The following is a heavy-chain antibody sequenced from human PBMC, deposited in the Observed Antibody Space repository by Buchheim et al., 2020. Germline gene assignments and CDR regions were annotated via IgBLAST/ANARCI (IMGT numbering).Heavy chain of an antibody. V-gene: IGHV1-3*01. CDR2: INAGNGNT. Sequence: QVQLVQSGAEVKKPGASVKVSCKASGYTFTSYAMHWVRQAPGQRLEWMGWINAGNGNTKYSQKFQGRVTITRDTSASTAYMERSRLRSEGAAVYYCARVVRYCSGGSCCLGPYYYYGRDVWGQGTT. CDR3: ARVVRYCSGGSCCLGPYYYYGRDV. CDR1: GYTFTSYA. J-gene: IGHJ6*02. D-gene: IGHD2-15*01.